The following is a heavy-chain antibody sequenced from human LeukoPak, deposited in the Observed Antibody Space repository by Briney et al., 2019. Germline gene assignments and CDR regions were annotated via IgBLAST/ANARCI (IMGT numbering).Heavy chain of an antibody. V-gene: IGHV3-74*01. CDR3: ARGIYYGMDV. Sequence: GGSLRLSCAASGFTFSSYWMHWVRRAPGKGLVWVSRINSDGSSTSYADSAKGRFTISRDNANNTLYLQMNSLRAEDTAVYSCARGIYYGMDVWGQGTTVTVSS. D-gene: IGHD2/OR15-2a*01. CDR2: INSDGSST. CDR1: GFTFSSYW. J-gene: IGHJ6*02.